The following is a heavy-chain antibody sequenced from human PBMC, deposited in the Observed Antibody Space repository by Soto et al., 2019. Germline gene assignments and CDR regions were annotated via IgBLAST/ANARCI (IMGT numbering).Heavy chain of an antibody. CDR1: GGSISSGGYY. CDR2: IYYSGST. J-gene: IGHJ4*02. D-gene: IGHD5-18*01. V-gene: IGHV4-31*03. CDR3: ARSGYSYGPNPLLY. Sequence: LSLTCTVSGGSISSGGYYWSWIRQHPGKGLEWNGYIYYSGSTYYNPSLKSRVTISVDTSKNQFSLKLSSVTAADTSVYYCARSGYSYGPNPLLYWGQGTLVTVSS.